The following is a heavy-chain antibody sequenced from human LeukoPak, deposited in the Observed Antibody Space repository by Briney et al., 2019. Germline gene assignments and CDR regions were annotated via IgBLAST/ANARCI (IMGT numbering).Heavy chain of an antibody. D-gene: IGHD1-26*01. CDR1: GFTFSNAW. Sequence: GGSLRLSCAASGFTFSNAWMSWVRQAPGKGLEWVGRFRSKTDGGTIDYAAPVKGRFTISRDDSRNTLYLQMNSLKTEDTAVYYCTTEIMGAPKDDYWGQGTLVTVSS. J-gene: IGHJ4*02. CDR3: TTEIMGAPKDDY. CDR2: FRSKTDGGTI. V-gene: IGHV3-15*05.